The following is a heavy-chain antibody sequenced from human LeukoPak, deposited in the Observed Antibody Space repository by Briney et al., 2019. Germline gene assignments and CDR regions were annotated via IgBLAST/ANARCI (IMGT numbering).Heavy chain of an antibody. Sequence: ASVKVSCKASGYTFTGYNMHWVRQAPGQGLEWMGWINPNSGGTNYAQKFQGRVTMTRDTSISTAYMELSRLRSDDTAVYYCARGPVVVPAALLGFWFDPWGQGTLVTVSS. CDR3: ARGPVVVPAALLGFWFDP. D-gene: IGHD2-2*02. J-gene: IGHJ5*02. CDR1: GYTFTGYN. V-gene: IGHV1-2*02. CDR2: INPNSGGT.